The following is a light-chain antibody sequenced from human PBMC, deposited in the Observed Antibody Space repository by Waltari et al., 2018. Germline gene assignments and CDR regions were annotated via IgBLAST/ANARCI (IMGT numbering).Light chain of an antibody. CDR3: GTWDSSLSIGV. V-gene: IGLV1-51*01. CDR2: DNN. J-gene: IGLJ3*02. CDR1: SSNIGPNY. Sequence: QSVLTQPPSVSAAPGQKVTISCPGSSSNIGPNYVSWSQQLPGTAPKLLIYDNNKRPSGIPDRFSGSKSATSATLAITGIQTGDEAEYFCGTWDSSLSIGVFGGGTKLTVL.